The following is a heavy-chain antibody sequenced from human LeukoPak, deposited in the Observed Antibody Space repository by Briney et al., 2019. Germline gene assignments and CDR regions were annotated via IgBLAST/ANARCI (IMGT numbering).Heavy chain of an antibody. Sequence: PSETLPLTCTVSGGSISSYYWSWIRQPAGKGLEWIGRIYTSGSTNYNPSLKSRVTISVDKSKNQFSLKLSSVTAADTAVYYCARDPSYRWDYFDYWGQGTLVTVSS. CDR1: GGSISSYY. CDR2: IYTSGST. J-gene: IGHJ4*02. V-gene: IGHV4-4*07. CDR3: ARDPSYRWDYFDY. D-gene: IGHD3-16*02.